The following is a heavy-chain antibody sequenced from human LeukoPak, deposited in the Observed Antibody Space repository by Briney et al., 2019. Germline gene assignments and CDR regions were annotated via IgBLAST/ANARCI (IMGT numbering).Heavy chain of an antibody. Sequence: GGSLRLSCAASGFTFSSYAMSWVRQAPGKGLEWVSAISGSGGSTYYADSVKGRFTISRDNSKNTLYLQMNSLRAEDTAVYYCARDGNEQWVTYWGQGTLVTVSS. CDR2: ISGSGGST. CDR1: GFTFSSYA. V-gene: IGHV3-23*01. CDR3: ARDGNEQWVTY. J-gene: IGHJ4*02. D-gene: IGHD6-19*01.